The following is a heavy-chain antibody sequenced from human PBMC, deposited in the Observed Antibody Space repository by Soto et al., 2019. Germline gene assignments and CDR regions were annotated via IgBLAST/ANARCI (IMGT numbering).Heavy chain of an antibody. Sequence: EMQLLESGGGLVQPGGSLRLSCAASGFTFSNFAMSWVRQAPGKGLEWVSGVYGGGNGALYADSVKGRFIISRDNSKNTLYLHMNSLRAGDTAVYYCAKFEGALHHNYHMDVWGQGITVTVSS. J-gene: IGHJ6*02. CDR2: VYGGGNGA. CDR3: AKFEGALHHNYHMDV. D-gene: IGHD1-1*01. V-gene: IGHV3-23*01. CDR1: GFTFSNFA.